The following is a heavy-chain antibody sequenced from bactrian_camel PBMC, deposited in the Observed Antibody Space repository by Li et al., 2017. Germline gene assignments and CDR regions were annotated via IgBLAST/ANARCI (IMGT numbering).Heavy chain of an antibody. J-gene: IGHJ4*01. V-gene: IGHV3S53*01. D-gene: IGHD3*01. CDR1: SVVFSDNC. Sequence: HVQLVESGGGSVQAGGSLRLSCATSSVVFSDNCFARFRQIPGREREGVAGMITDGGTTYANSVKGRFTISREMVNKVYLQMNSLEFEDSAMYYCAADRVGGNDWAFGQGNEVTVS. CDR2: MITDGGT.